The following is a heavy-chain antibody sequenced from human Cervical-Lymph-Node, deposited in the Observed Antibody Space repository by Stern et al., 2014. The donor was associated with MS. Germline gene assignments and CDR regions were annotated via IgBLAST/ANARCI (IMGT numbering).Heavy chain of an antibody. CDR3: TTDGSGWSY. Sequence: VQLVESGGVLVQPGGSLKLSCATSGFTFSASAMHWVRQASGKGLEWVGRVRGKANGHATTYAASVKGRFTISRDDSKNTAYLQMNSLRTEDTAVYYCTTDGSGWSYWGQGTLVTVSS. CDR1: GFTFSASA. CDR2: VRGKANGHAT. J-gene: IGHJ4*02. D-gene: IGHD6-19*01. V-gene: IGHV3-73*02.